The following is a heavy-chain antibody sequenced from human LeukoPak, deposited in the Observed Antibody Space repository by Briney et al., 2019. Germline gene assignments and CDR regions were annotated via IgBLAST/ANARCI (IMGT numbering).Heavy chain of an antibody. CDR3: VHSSLATNGMDV. V-gene: IGHV2-5*01. CDR1: GFSFSDTGVC. J-gene: IGHJ6*02. CDR2: IFWNDDK. Sequence: SGPTLVKPTQTLTLTCTFSGFSFSDTGVCVGWIRQPPGEALEWLALIFWNDDKFYNASLKSRLSITKDTSKNQVILTMTTLDPIDTATYYCVHSSLATNGMDVWGQGAAVTVSS.